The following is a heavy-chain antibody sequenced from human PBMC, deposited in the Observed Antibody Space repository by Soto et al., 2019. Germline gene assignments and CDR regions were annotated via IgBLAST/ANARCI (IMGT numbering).Heavy chain of an antibody. CDR3: ARGGGVGTTVTTGYYYYGMDV. J-gene: IGHJ6*02. CDR2: INSDGSST. V-gene: IGHV3-74*01. Sequence: PGGSLRLSCAASGFTFSSYWMHWVRQAPGKGLVWVSRINSDGSSTSYADSVKGRFTISRDNAKNTLYLQMNSLRAEDTAVYYCARGGGVGTTVTTGYYYYGMDVWRQGTTVTVSS. CDR1: GFTFSSYW. D-gene: IGHD4-4*01.